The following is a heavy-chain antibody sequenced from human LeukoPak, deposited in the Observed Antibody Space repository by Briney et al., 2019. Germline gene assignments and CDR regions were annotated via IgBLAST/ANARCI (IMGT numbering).Heavy chain of an antibody. V-gene: IGHV1-46*01. CDR1: GYTFPSYY. CDR3: ARDLTPSVGDYVLDY. CDR2: IDPSGGST. J-gene: IGHJ4*02. D-gene: IGHD4-17*01. Sequence: ASVKFSCKASGYTFPSYYMHWVRQAPGQGLEWMGIIDPSGGSTSYAQKFQGRVTMTRDTCTSTVYMELSSLRSEDTAVYYCARDLTPSVGDYVLDYWGQGTLVTVSS.